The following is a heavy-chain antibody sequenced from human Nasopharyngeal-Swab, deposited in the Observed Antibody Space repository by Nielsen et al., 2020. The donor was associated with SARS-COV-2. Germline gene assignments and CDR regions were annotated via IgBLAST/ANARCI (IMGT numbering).Heavy chain of an antibody. J-gene: IGHJ6*02. V-gene: IGHV3-66*01. CDR1: GFTVSSNY. Sequence: GESLKISCAASGFTVSSNYMSWVRQAPGKGLEWVSVIYSGGSTYYADSVKGRFTISRDNSKNTLYLQMNSLRAEDTAVYYCARDPVAARTPHYYYGMDVWGQGTTVTASS. CDR2: IYSGGST. CDR3: ARDPVAARTPHYYYGMDV. D-gene: IGHD6-6*01.